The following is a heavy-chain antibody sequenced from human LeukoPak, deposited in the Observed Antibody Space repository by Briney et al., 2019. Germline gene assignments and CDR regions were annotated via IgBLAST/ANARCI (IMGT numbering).Heavy chain of an antibody. D-gene: IGHD5-24*01. J-gene: IGHJ4*02. CDR3: ASLRDGYNLFDY. CDR1: GYTFTGYY. Sequence: ASVKVSCKASGYTFTGYYMHWVRQAPGLGLEWMGWINPNSGGTNYAQKFQGRVTMTKDTSISTAYMELSRLRSDDTAVYYCASLRDGYNLFDYWGQGTLVTVSS. V-gene: IGHV1-2*02. CDR2: INPNSGGT.